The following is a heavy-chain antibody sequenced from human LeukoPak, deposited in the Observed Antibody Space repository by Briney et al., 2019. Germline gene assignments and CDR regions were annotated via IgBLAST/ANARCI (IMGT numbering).Heavy chain of an antibody. CDR3: AREKNLGYCSGGSCPGVVFDY. D-gene: IGHD2-15*01. V-gene: IGHV3-7*01. J-gene: IGHJ4*02. Sequence: GGSLRLSCAASGFTFSSYWMSWVRQAPGKGLEWVANIKQDGSEKYYVDSVKGRFTISRDNAKNSLYLQMNSLRAEDTAVYYCAREKNLGYCSGGSCPGVVFDYWGQGTLVTVSS. CDR1: GFTFSSYW. CDR2: IKQDGSEK.